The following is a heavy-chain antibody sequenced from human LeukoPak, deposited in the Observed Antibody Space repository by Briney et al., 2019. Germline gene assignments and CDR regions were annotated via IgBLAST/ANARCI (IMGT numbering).Heavy chain of an antibody. CDR1: GGSISSYY. CDR2: LYYSGST. D-gene: IGHD1-26*01. Sequence: SETLSLTCTVSGGSISSYYWSWVRQPPGKGLEWIGFLYYSGSTNYNPSLKSRVSISVDTSKNQFSLKLSSVTAADTAVYYCTRGSWEVRFAYWGQGTLVTVSS. J-gene: IGHJ4*02. CDR3: TRGSWEVRFAY. V-gene: IGHV4-59*12.